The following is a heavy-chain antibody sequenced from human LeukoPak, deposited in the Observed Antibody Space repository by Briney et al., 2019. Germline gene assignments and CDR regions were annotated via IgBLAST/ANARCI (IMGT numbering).Heavy chain of an antibody. V-gene: IGHV4-39*01. CDR2: IYYSGST. J-gene: IGHJ6*02. Sequence: SETLSLTCTVSGGSISSSSYYWGWIRQPPGKGLEWFGSIYYSGSTYYNPSLKSRVTISVDTSKNQFSLKLSSVTAADTAVYYCARIYCSSTSCYSFIGYYYYGMDVWGQGTTVTVSS. D-gene: IGHD2-2*01. CDR3: ARIYCSSTSCYSFIGYYYYGMDV. CDR1: GGSISSSSYY.